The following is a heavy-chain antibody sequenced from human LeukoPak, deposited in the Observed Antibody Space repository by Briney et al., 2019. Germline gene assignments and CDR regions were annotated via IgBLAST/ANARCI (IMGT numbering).Heavy chain of an antibody. CDR2: IYYSGTT. CDR1: GVSISSHS. D-gene: IGHD2-2*01. V-gene: IGHV4-59*08. CDR3: ARRGRSSTDPFEY. Sequence: PSETLSLTCSVSGVSISSHSWSWVRQPPGKGLEWIGYIYYSGTTKYSTSLKSRVTLSLDTPKNQIFLRLTSVTAADTAVYYCARRGRSSTDPFEYWGQGTLVTVSS. J-gene: IGHJ4*02.